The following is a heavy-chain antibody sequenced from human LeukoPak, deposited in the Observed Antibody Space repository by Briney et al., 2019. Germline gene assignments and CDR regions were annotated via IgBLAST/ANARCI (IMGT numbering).Heavy chain of an antibody. V-gene: IGHV3-74*01. D-gene: IGHD5-18*01. CDR1: GFTFSSYW. Sequence: GGSLRLSCAASGFTFSSYWMHWVRHAPGKGLVWVSRINSDGSSTSYADSVKGRFTISRDNAKNTLYLQMNSLRAEDTAVYYCARDSRSYGLHGFDYWGQGTLVTVSS. J-gene: IGHJ4*02. CDR3: ARDSRSYGLHGFDY. CDR2: INSDGSST.